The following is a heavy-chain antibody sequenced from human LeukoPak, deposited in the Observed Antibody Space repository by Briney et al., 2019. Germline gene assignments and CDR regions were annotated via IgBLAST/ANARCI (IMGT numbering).Heavy chain of an antibody. CDR1: GFTFSSYA. V-gene: IGHV3-30*18. Sequence: PGGSLRLSCAASGFTFSSYAMHWVRQAPGKGLEWVAVIAYDGNNTYYGDSVRGRFTISRDNSKKMVYLEMNSLRVEDTAVYYCAKTGMLRRVGYLDVWGKGTAVIVSS. D-gene: IGHD1-1*01. J-gene: IGHJ6*04. CDR3: AKTGMLRRVGYLDV. CDR2: IAYDGNNT.